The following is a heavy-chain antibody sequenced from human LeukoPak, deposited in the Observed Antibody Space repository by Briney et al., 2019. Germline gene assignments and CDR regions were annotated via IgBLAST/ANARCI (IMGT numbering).Heavy chain of an antibody. CDR3: ARGGPYYYYYYMDV. CDR2: IYYSGST. J-gene: IGHJ6*03. Sequence: SETLSLTCTVSGGSISSSSYYWGWIRQPPGKGLEWIGSIYYSGSTYYNPSLKSRVTISVDTSKNQFSLKLSSVTAADTAVYYCARGGPYYYYYYMDVWGKGTTVTVSS. V-gene: IGHV4-39*07. CDR1: GGSISSSSYY.